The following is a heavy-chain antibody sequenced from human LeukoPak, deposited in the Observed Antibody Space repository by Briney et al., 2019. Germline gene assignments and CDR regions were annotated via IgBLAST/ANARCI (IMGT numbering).Heavy chain of an antibody. CDR3: AYKGGSSTSFDY. Sequence: GGSLRLSCAASGFTFSSYGMHWVRQAPGKGLEWVAFIRYDGSNKYYADSVKGRFTISRGNSKNTLYLQMNSLRAEDTAVYYCAYKGGSSTSFDYWGQGTLVTVSS. CDR2: IRYDGSNK. CDR1: GFTFSSYG. J-gene: IGHJ4*02. V-gene: IGHV3-30*02. D-gene: IGHD2-2*01.